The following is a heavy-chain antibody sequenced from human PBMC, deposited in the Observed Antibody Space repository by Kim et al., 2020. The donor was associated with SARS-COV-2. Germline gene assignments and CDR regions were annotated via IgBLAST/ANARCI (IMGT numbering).Heavy chain of an antibody. J-gene: IGHJ4*01. V-gene: IGHV4-59*08. D-gene: IGHD6-13*01. CDR2: ISHGGIT. CDR1: GGPISSYF. Sequence: SETLSLTCTASGGPISSYFWSWIRQPPGKGLEWVAFISHGGITKFNPSSKNRVTISLKKSKNQFPFRLTSVPAPDTAAFYCAGHHGRSPISWYYWG. CDR3: AGHHGRSPISWYY.